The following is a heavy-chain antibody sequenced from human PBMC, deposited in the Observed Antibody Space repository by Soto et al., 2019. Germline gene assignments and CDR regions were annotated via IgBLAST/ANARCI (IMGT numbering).Heavy chain of an antibody. CDR3: ARGHGVCSSTSCYAPSAFDI. CDR2: IIPILGIA. J-gene: IGHJ3*02. D-gene: IGHD2-2*01. CDR1: GGTFSSYT. Sequence: SVKVSCKASGGTFSSYTISWVRQAPGQGLEWMGRIIPILGIANYAQKFRGRVTITADKSTSTAYMELSSLRSEDTAVYYCARGHGVCSSTSCYAPSAFDIWGQGTMVTVSS. V-gene: IGHV1-69*02.